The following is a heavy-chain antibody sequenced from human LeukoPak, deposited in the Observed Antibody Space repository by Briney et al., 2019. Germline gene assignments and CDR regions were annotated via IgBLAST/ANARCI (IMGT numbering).Heavy chain of an antibody. CDR2: VSGSGGST. J-gene: IGHJ6*03. V-gene: IGHV3-23*01. CDR1: GVTFSSYG. CDR3: ARDSGQVGYYYYMDV. Sequence: GGTLRLSCAASGVTFSSYGMSWVRQAPGKGLEWVSTVSGSGGSTYYADSVKGRFTISRDNVKNSLYLQMNSLRAEDTAIYYCARDSGQVGYYYYMDVWGKGTTVTISS.